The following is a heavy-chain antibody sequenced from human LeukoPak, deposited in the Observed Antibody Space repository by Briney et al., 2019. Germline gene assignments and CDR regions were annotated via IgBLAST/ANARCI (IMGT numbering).Heavy chain of an antibody. D-gene: IGHD3-9*01. CDR2: ISGRSDNT. CDR3: AKWGDYDVLTGYYVSDF. J-gene: IGHJ4*02. CDR1: GFLLSNYA. Sequence: GSLRLSFGGFGFLLSNYAMYLVRQAPGKGLEWVSAISGRSDNTYYADSVKGRFTLSRDSPKNTLYLQMNSLRADDTAVYYCAKWGDYDVLTGYYVSDFWGQGTLVTVSS. V-gene: IGHV3-23*01.